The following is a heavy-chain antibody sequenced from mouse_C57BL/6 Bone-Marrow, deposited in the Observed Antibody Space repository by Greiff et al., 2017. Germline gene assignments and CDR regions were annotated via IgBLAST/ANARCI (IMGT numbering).Heavy chain of an antibody. J-gene: IGHJ1*03. D-gene: IGHD1-1*01. CDR1: GFSLTSYA. Sequence: VQLKESGPGLVAPSQSLSITCTVSGFSLTSYAISWVRQPPGKGLEWLGVIWTGGGTNYNSALKSRLSISKDNSKSQVFLKMNSLQTDDTARYYCARNSYYYGSSYSYWYFDVWGTGTTVTVSS. V-gene: IGHV2-9-1*01. CDR2: IWTGGGT. CDR3: ARNSYYYGSSYSYWYFDV.